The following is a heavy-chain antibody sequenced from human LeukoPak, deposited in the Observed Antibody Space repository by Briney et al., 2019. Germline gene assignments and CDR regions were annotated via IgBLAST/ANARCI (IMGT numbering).Heavy chain of an antibody. D-gene: IGHD3-10*01. CDR2: IIPIFGTA. CDR1: GGTFSSYA. J-gene: IGHJ3*02. V-gene: IGHV1-69*13. CDR3: ARDMDPDAFDI. Sequence: ASVKVSCKASGGTFSSYAISWVRQAPGQGLEWMGGIIPIFGTANYAQKFQGRVTITADESTGTAYMELSSLRSEDTAVYYCARDMDPDAFDIWGQGTMVTVSS.